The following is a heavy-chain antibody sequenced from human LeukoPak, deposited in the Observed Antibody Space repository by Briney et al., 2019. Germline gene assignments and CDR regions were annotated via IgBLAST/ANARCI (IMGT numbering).Heavy chain of an antibody. J-gene: IGHJ1*01. V-gene: IGHV1-8*01. CDR2: MNPNSGNT. D-gene: IGHD3-22*01. CDR3: ASYDNSGYFFQH. CDR1: GYTFTSYD. Sequence: GASVKVSCKASGYTFTSYDINWVRQATGQGLEWMGWMNPNSGNTGYAQKFQGRVTMTRNTSISTAYMELSSLRSEDTAVYYCASYDNSGYFFQHWGQGTLVTVSS.